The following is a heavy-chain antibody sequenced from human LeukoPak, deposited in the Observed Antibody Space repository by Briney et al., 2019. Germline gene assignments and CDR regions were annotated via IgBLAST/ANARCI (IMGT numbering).Heavy chain of an antibody. V-gene: IGHV5-51*01. D-gene: IGHD6-19*01. J-gene: IGHJ3*02. CDR1: GYTFTSYW. CDR2: IYPGDSDT. CDR3: ARQRSGWANDAFDI. Sequence: GESLKISCKGSGYTFTSYWIGWVRQMPGKGLEWMGIIYPGDSDTRYSPSFQGQVTISVDKSISTAYLQWSSLKVSDTAMYYCARQRSGWANDAFDIWGQGTMVTVSS.